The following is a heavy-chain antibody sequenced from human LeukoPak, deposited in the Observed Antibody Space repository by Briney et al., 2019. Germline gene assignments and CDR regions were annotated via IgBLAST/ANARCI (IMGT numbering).Heavy chain of an antibody. CDR3: ARDRVYCSGGSCYSLGFDP. D-gene: IGHD2-15*01. CDR2: TRNKANSYTT. Sequence: GGSLRLSCAASGFTFSDHYMDWVRQAPGKGLEWVGRTRNKANSYTTEYAASVEGRFTISRDDSKNSLYLQMNSLKTEDTAVYYCARDRVYCSGGSCYSLGFDPWGQGTLVTVSS. J-gene: IGHJ5*02. V-gene: IGHV3-72*01. CDR1: GFTFSDHY.